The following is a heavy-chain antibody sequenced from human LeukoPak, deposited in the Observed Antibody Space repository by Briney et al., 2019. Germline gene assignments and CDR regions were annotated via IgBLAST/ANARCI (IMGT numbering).Heavy chain of an antibody. CDR1: GFTVSSNH. CDR3: VRVGYSYGYGDWNHFDY. J-gene: IGHJ4*02. V-gene: IGHV3-66*02. CDR2: IYSGGST. D-gene: IGHD5-18*01. Sequence: PGGSLRLSCAASGFTVSSNHMSWVRQAPGKGLEWVSIIYSGGSTYYADSVKGRFTISRDSSKNTLYLQMNSLRAEDTAVYFCVRVGYSYGYGDWNHFDYWGQGTLVTVSS.